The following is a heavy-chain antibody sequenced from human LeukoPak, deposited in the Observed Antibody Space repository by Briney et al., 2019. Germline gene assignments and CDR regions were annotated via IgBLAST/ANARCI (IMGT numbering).Heavy chain of an antibody. Sequence: AGGSLRLSCAASGLTVSSNYMSWVRQAPGKGRKGVSVIYSGGSTYYADSVKGRFTISRDNSKNTLYLQMNSLRAEDTAVYYCARAAEQWLLSFDYWGQGTLVTVSS. D-gene: IGHD6-19*01. CDR2: IYSGGST. CDR3: ARAAEQWLLSFDY. V-gene: IGHV3-53*01. J-gene: IGHJ4*02. CDR1: GLTVSSNY.